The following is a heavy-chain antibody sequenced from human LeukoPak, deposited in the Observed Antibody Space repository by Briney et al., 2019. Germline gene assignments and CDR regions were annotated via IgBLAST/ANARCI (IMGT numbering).Heavy chain of an antibody. CDR3: AREAKSYGGDGYYLDY. CDR2: IYTNGNT. J-gene: IGHJ4*02. D-gene: IGHD2-21*01. CDR1: GASINNYY. Sequence: SETLSLTCTVSGASINNYYWGWIRQSAGKGLEWIGRIYTNGNTNYSPSLGGRVTMSVDTSKSQFSLRLSSVTAADTAVFYCAREAKSYGGDGYYLDYWGQGILVTVAS. V-gene: IGHV4-4*07.